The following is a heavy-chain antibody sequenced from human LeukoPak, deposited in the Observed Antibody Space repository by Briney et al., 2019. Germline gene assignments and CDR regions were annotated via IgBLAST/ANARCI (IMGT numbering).Heavy chain of an antibody. V-gene: IGHV1-2*02. CDR1: GYTFTGYY. J-gene: IGHJ4*02. D-gene: IGHD3-3*01. CDR3: ARDYDFWSGYCFFDY. Sequence: AAVKLSLTSSGYTFTGYYMHWVRQPPGQGLEWMGWINPNSGGTNYAQKILGRLTITRDTSISTAYMDLSRLRSDDTAVYYCARDYDFWSGYCFFDYWGQAAMVALSS. CDR2: INPNSGGT.